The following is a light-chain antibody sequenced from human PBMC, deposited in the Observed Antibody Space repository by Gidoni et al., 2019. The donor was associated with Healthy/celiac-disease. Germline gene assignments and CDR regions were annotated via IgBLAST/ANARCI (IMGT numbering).Light chain of an antibody. Sequence: EIVLTQSPATLPLSPGERATLSCRASQGVSSYLAWYQQKPGQAPRLLIYDASNGATGIPARFSGSGPGTDFTLTISSLEPEDFAVYYCQQRSNCPITFGQGTRLEIK. CDR1: QGVSSY. CDR2: DAS. V-gene: IGKV3D-11*01. CDR3: QQRSNCPIT. J-gene: IGKJ5*01.